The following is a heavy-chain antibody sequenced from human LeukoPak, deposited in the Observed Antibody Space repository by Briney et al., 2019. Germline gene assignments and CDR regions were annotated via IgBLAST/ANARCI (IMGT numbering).Heavy chain of an antibody. CDR1: GYTFTGYY. V-gene: IGHV1-2*04. CDR2: INPNSGGT. D-gene: IGHD6-6*01. Sequence: ASVKVSCKASGYTFTGYYMHWVRQAPGQGLEWMGWINPNSGGTNYAQKFQGWVTMTRDTSISTAYMELSRLRSDDAAVYYCARAEYSSSSFDYWGQGTLVTVSS. J-gene: IGHJ4*02. CDR3: ARAEYSSSSFDY.